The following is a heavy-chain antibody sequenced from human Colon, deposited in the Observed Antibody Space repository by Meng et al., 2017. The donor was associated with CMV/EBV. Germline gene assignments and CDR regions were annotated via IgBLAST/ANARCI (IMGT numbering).Heavy chain of an antibody. V-gene: IGHV3-43*02. CDR1: GLSFADYV. J-gene: IGHJ4*02. D-gene: IGHD3-9*01. CDR2: ISGDGVGA. Sequence: GGSRRLSGAASGLSFADYVMHWVRQVPGKGLEWVSLISGDGVGAYYADSVQGRFTISRDNSKNALYLQMNSLSTEDTALYYCGKAGGEIDDDLSGYYNFIDFWGQGTLVTVSS. CDR3: GKAGGEIDDDLSGYYNFIDF.